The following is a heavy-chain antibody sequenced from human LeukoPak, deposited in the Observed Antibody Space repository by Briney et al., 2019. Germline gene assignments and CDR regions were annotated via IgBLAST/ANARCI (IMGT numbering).Heavy chain of an antibody. D-gene: IGHD3-10*01. J-gene: IGHJ4*02. CDR1: GYTFTSYG. Sequence: ASVKVSCKASGYTFTSYGISWVRQAPGQGLEWMGWISAYNGNTNYAQKLLGRVTMTTDTSTSTAYMELRSLRSDDTAVYYCARDRGITMVRGEWRSAPLYWGQGTLVTVSS. CDR2: ISAYNGNT. V-gene: IGHV1-18*01. CDR3: ARDRGITMVRGEWRSAPLY.